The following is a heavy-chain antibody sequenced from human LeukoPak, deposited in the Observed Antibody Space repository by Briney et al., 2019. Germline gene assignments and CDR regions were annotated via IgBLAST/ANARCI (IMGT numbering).Heavy chain of an antibody. CDR1: GGSISSSSYY. V-gene: IGHV4-39*01. D-gene: IGHD1-14*01. J-gene: IGHJ3*02. CDR3: ARLGPAGTGAFDI. Sequence: SETLSLTCTVSGGSISSSSYYWGWIRQPPGKGLEWIGSIYYSGSTYYNPSLKSRVTISVDMSKNQFSLKLSSVTAADTAVYYCARLGPAGTGAFDIWGQGTMVTVSS. CDR2: IYYSGST.